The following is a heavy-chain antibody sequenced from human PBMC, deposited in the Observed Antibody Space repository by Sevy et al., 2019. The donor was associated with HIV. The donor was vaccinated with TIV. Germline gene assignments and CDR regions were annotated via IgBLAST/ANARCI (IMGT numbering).Heavy chain of an antibody. CDR3: ASYGDYGDIDY. D-gene: IGHD4-17*01. CDR2: TIPIFGTA. V-gene: IGHV1-69*13. Sequence: ASVKVSCKASGGTFSSYAISWVRQAPGQGLEWMGGTIPIFGTANYAQKFQGRVTITADESTSTAYMELSSLRSEDTAVYYCASYGDYGDIDYWGQGTLVTVSS. J-gene: IGHJ4*02. CDR1: GGTFSSYA.